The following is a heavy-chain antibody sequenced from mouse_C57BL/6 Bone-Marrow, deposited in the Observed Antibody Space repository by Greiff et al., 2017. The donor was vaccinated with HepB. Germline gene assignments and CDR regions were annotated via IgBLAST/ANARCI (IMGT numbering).Heavy chain of an antibody. CDR2: IDPSDSYT. CDR3: AREVYYDYVAWFAY. D-gene: IGHD2-4*01. Sequence: QVQLQQPGAELVMPVASVKLSCKASGYTFTSYWMHWVKQRPGQGLEWIGEIDPSDSYTNYNQKFKGKSTLTVDKSSSTAYMQLSSLTSEDSAVYYCAREVYYDYVAWFAYWGQGTLVTVSA. CDR1: GYTFTSYW. J-gene: IGHJ3*01. V-gene: IGHV1-69*01.